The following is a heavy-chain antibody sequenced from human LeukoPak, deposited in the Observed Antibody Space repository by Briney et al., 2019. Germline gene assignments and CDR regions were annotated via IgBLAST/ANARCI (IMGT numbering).Heavy chain of an antibody. Sequence: GGSLRLSCAPSGFTLSSFAMGWVRQAPGRGLEWVSSISSSSSYIYYADSVKGRFTISRDNAKNSLYLQMNSLRAEDTAVYYCARDTGRDGYNRNWGQGTLVTVSS. CDR3: ARDTGRDGYNRN. D-gene: IGHD5-24*01. CDR2: ISSSSSYI. V-gene: IGHV3-21*01. J-gene: IGHJ4*02. CDR1: GFTLSSFA.